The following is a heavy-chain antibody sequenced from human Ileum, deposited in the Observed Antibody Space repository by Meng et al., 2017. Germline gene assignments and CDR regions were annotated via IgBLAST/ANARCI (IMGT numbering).Heavy chain of an antibody. Sequence: GESLKISLAASGFTFDDYGMSWVRQAPGKGLEWVSGINWNGGSTGYADSVKGRFTISRDNAKNYLYLQMNSLRAEDTALYYCAGGSGNLGGWADYWGQGTLVTVSS. CDR1: GFTFDDYG. CDR3: AGGSGNLGGWADY. V-gene: IGHV3-20*03. J-gene: IGHJ4*02. D-gene: IGHD6-19*01. CDR2: INWNGGST.